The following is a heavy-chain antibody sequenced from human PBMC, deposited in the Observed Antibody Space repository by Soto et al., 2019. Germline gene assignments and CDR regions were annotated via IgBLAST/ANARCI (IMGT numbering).Heavy chain of an antibody. CDR2: IDLSGTTT. V-gene: IGHV3-23*03. CDR3: AKDRVPDGIYSSDD. CDR1: GFSFSDYS. D-gene: IGHD2-15*01. J-gene: IGHJ4*02. Sequence: GGSLRLSCAAPGFSFSDYSMNWVRQAPGKGLEWVSFIDLSGTTTYYRDSVKGRFTISKDKSMKTVYLQMNSLRVEDTAIYYCAKDRVPDGIYSSDDWGQGGRVTVAS.